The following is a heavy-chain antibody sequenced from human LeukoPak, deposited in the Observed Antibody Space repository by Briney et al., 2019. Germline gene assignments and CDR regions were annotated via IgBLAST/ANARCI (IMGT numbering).Heavy chain of an antibody. CDR3: ARSRLRLDAFDI. V-gene: IGHV4-59*08. CDR2: IFYSGST. Sequence: PSETLSLTCTVSGVSISNYYWSWIRQPPGKGLEWIGYIFYSGSTNYNPSLKSRVTISVDTSKNQFSLKLSSLTAADTAVYYCARSRLRLDAFDIWGQGTMVTVSS. D-gene: IGHD4-17*01. J-gene: IGHJ3*02. CDR1: GVSISNYY.